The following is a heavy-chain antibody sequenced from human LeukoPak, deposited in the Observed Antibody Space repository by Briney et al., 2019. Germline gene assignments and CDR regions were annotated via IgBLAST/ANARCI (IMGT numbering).Heavy chain of an antibody. CDR3: ARHGKIVRLPYTSKALHI. V-gene: IGHV4-39*01. D-gene: IGHD2/OR15-2a*01. CDR2: IYDSGDT. CDR1: GGSISSSSYY. J-gene: IGHJ3*02. Sequence: LETLSLTCTVSGGSISSSSYYWGWIRQPPGKGREWISSIYDSGDTYYNPSLRSRVTKSADTSKKQFSLRLSSVTAADTAVYYCARHGKIVRLPYTSKALHIWREGTMVTVPS.